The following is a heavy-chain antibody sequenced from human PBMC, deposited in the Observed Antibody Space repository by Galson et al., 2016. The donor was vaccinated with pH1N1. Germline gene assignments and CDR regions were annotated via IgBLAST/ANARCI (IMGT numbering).Heavy chain of an antibody. CDR1: GFTFSSNA. J-gene: IGHJ4*02. Sequence: SLRLSCAASGFTFSSNALSWVRQAPGKGPEWVAFIRYDGSNKYYADSVKGRFTISRDNSKNMLYLQMNSLRTEDTAVYYCAKDRGYSYGRFFDYWGQGALVIVSS. CDR2: IRYDGSNK. CDR3: AKDRGYSYGRFFDY. D-gene: IGHD5-12*01. V-gene: IGHV3-30*02.